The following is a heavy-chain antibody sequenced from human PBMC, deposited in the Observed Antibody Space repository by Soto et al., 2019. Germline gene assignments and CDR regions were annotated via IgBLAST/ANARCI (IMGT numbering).Heavy chain of an antibody. J-gene: IGHJ6*02. CDR3: AKAVAAAACKSGCYYYGMDV. CDR2: ISYDGSNK. V-gene: IGHV3-30*18. CDR1: GFTFSSYG. Sequence: PGGSLRLSCAASGFTFSSYGMHWVRQAPGKGLEWVAVISYDGSNKYYADSVKGRVTISRDNSKNTLYLQMNSLRAEDTAVYYCAKAVAAAACKSGCYYYGMDVWGQGTTVTVSS. D-gene: IGHD6-13*01.